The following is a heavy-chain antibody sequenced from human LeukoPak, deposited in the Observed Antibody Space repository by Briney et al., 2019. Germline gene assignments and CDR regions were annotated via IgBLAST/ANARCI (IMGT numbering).Heavy chain of an antibody. CDR2: IKQDGSEK. CDR1: GFTFSSYW. D-gene: IGHD3-22*01. CDR3: ARVYDSSGYYYGDYFDY. V-gene: IGHV3-7*01. Sequence: GGSLRLSCAASGFTFSSYWMHWVRQAPGKGLEWVANIKQDGSEKYYVDSVKGRFTISRDNAKNSLYLQMNSLRAEDTAVYYCARVYDSSGYYYGDYFDYGGQGTLVTVS. J-gene: IGHJ4*02.